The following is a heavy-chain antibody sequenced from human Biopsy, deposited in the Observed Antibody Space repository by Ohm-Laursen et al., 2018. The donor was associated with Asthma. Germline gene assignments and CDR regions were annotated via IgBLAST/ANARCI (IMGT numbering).Heavy chain of an antibody. D-gene: IGHD2-2*01. J-gene: IGHJ6*02. CDR1: GFTFSSYG. CDR3: ARGGLGYCSSTSCYQNYYYGMDV. CDR2: IWYDGSNK. V-gene: IGHV3-33*01. Sequence: SLRLSRTASGFTFSSYGMHWVRQAPGKGLEWVAVIWYDGSNKYYADSVKGRFTISRDNSKNTLYLQMNSLRAEDTAVYYCARGGLGYCSSTSCYQNYYYGMDVWGQGTTVTVSS.